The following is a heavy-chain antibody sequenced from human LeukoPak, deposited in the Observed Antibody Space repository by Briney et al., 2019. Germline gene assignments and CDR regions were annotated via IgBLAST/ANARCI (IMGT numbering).Heavy chain of an antibody. Sequence: GGSLRLCGAAAGFTFSRGSMHWGRQSRGEGVGGLSRISRDGSTTNYADSVKGRFTIYRDNAKNTLYLQMNSLRDEDKAVSYRASAVAYKFDYWGQGTLVTFSS. J-gene: IGHJ4*02. CDR2: ISRDGSTT. D-gene: IGHD5-24*01. CDR1: GFTFSRGS. V-gene: IGHV3-74*01. CDR3: ASAVAYKFDY.